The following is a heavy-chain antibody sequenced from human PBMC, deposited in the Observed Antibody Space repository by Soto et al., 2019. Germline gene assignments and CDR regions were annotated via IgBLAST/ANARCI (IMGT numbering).Heavy chain of an antibody. CDR1: GGSISGYY. V-gene: IGHV4-59*01. CDR3: ARYSGRHTELDY. J-gene: IGHJ4*02. CDR2: IHYSGTT. D-gene: IGHD1-26*01. Sequence: QVQLLESGPGLVKPSETLSLTCTVSGGSISGYYWSWIRQPPGKGLGCIGWIHYSGTTLYNPSLKTRLTISVDTSKNQFSLKLSSVTAADTAVYYFARYSGRHTELDYWGQGTLVTVSS.